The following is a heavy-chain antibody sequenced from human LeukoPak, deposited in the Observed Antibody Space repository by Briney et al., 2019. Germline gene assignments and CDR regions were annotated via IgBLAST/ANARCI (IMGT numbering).Heavy chain of an antibody. CDR3: ARGRVGATTGGVNFDY. J-gene: IGHJ4*02. Sequence: SETLSLTCAVYGGSFSGYYWSWIRQPPGKGLEWIGEINHSGSTNYNPSLKSRVTISVDTSKNQFSLKLSSVTAADTAVYYCARGRVGATTGGVNFDYWGQGTLVTVPS. D-gene: IGHD1-26*01. V-gene: IGHV4-34*01. CDR2: INHSGST. CDR1: GGSFSGYY.